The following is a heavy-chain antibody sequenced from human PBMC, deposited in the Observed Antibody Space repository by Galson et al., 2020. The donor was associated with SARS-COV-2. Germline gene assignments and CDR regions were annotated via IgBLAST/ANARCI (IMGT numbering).Heavy chain of an antibody. Sequence: SETLSLTCTVSGGSIRSSSYYWGWIRQPPGKGPEWTGSIYYSGSTYYNPSLKSRVTISVDTSKNQFSLKLSPVTAADTAVYYCARDNYEANEIDYWGQGTLVTVSS. J-gene: IGHJ4*02. D-gene: IGHD3-16*01. CDR3: ARDNYEANEIDY. CDR2: IYYSGST. V-gene: IGHV4-39*07. CDR1: GGSIRSSSYY.